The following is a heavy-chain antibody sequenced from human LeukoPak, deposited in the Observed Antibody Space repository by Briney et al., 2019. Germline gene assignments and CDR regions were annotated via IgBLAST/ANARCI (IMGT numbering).Heavy chain of an antibody. CDR1: GGSFSGYY. D-gene: IGHD3-10*01. V-gene: IGHV3-11*04. CDR3: ARDSGSGSYHVDY. CDR2: ISSSSSTI. Sequence: LSLTCAVYGGSFSGYYWSWIRQPPGKGLEWVSYISSSSSTIYYADSVKGRFTISRDNAKNSLYLQMNSLRAEDTAVYYCARDSGSGSYHVDYWGQGTLVTVSS. J-gene: IGHJ4*02.